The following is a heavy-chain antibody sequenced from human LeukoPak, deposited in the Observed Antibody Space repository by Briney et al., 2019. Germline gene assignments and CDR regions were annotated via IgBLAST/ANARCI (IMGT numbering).Heavy chain of an antibody. CDR3: ARRLPYRSSYYGY. V-gene: IGHV4-34*01. CDR1: GGSFSGYY. D-gene: IGHD6-13*01. CDR2: INHSGST. J-gene: IGHJ4*02. Sequence: SETLSLTCAVYGGSFSGYYWSWIRQPPGKGLEWIGEINHSGSTNYNPSLKSRVTISVDTSKNQFSLKLSSVTAADTAVYYCARRLPYRSSYYGYWGQGTLVPGSS.